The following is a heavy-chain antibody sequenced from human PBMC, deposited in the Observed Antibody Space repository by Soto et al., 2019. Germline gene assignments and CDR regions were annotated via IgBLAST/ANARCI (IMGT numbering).Heavy chain of an antibody. CDR2: INPNSGST. CDR3: ARSTVTTANFDY. V-gene: IGHV1-2*04. Sequence: ASVKVSCKASGGTFSSYAISWVRQAPGQGLEWMGWINPNSGSTNYAQKFQGWVTMTRDTSISTAYMELSRLRSDDTAVYYCARSTVTTANFDYWGQGTLVTVSS. CDR1: GGTFSSYA. D-gene: IGHD4-17*01. J-gene: IGHJ4*02.